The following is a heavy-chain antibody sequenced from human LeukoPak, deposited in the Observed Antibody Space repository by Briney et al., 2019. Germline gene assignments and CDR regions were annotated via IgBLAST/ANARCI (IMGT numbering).Heavy chain of an antibody. D-gene: IGHD1-26*01. J-gene: IGHJ4*02. CDR1: GFTFSSYG. CDR3: AKGGPWELHAFDY. Sequence: GRSLRLSCAASGFTFSSYGMHWVRQAPGKGLEWVAVIWYDGSNKYYADSVKGRFTISRDNSKNTLYLQMNSLRAEDTAVYYCAKGGPWELHAFDYWGQGTLVTVSS. V-gene: IGHV3-33*06. CDR2: IWYDGSNK.